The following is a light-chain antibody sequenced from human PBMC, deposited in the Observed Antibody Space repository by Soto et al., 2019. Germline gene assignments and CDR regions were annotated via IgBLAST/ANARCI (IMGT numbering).Light chain of an antibody. CDR3: QQYDDWPRA. J-gene: IGKJ1*01. Sequence: ETVMTQSPATLSVSPGETATLTCRASLTVFSKLAWYQQKPGQAPRLLIYDTSTRATGVPARFSGSGSGTEFTLTISSLQSEDVAVYYCQQYDDWPRAFGQGTKVDIK. CDR1: LTVFSK. V-gene: IGKV3-15*01. CDR2: DTS.